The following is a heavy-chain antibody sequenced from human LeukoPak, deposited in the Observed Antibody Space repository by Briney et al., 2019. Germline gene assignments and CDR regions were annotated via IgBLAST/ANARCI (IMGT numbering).Heavy chain of an antibody. J-gene: IGHJ4*02. V-gene: IGHV3-33*01. Sequence: GRSLRLSCAASGFTFSSYGMHWVRQAPGKGLEWVAVIWYDGSNKYYADSVKGRFTISRDNSKNTLYLQMNSLRAEDTAVYYCARPMYYYDSSGPDYWGQGTLVTVSS. D-gene: IGHD3-22*01. CDR2: IWYDGSNK. CDR1: GFTFSSYG. CDR3: ARPMYYYDSSGPDY.